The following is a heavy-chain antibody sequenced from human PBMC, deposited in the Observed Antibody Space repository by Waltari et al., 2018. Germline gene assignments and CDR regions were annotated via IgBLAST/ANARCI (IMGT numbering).Heavy chain of an antibody. Sequence: QVQLVQSGAEVKKPGASVKVSCKASGYTFTSYDINWVRQATGQRLVLWGLMNPNRWNPGYAQKFQGRVPITRNTSISTAYMERSSLRSEDTAVYYGARVDDALDIGGQGTMVTVSS. CDR1: GYTFTSYD. J-gene: IGHJ3*02. V-gene: IGHV1-8*03. CDR3: ARVDDALDI. CDR2: MNPNRWNP.